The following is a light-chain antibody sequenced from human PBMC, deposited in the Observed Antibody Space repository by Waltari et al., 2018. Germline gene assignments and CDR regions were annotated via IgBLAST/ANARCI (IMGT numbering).Light chain of an antibody. J-gene: IGLJ3*02. CDR2: EVS. CDR1: SSDVGAYNY. CDR3: ASYAGSNNLV. V-gene: IGLV2-8*01. Sequence: QSALTQPPSASGSPGQSVTISCTGTSSDVGAYNYVSWYQQHPGKAPKLMIYEVSKRPFGVPDRFSGSKAGNTASLTVAGLQAEDEADYYCASYAGSNNLVFGGGTKLTVL.